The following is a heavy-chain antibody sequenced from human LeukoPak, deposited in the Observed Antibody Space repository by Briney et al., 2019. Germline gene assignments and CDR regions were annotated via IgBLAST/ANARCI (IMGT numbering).Heavy chain of an antibody. V-gene: IGHV4-39*01. J-gene: IGHJ4*02. CDR2: IYYSGST. CDR1: GGSISSSSYY. Sequence: SETLSLTCTVSGGSISSSSYYWGWIRQPPGKGLEWIGSIYYSGSTYYIPSLKSRVTISVDTSKNQFSLKLSSVTAADTAVYYCASNYYDSSGYSYFDYWGQGTLVTVSS. CDR3: ASNYYDSSGYSYFDY. D-gene: IGHD3-22*01.